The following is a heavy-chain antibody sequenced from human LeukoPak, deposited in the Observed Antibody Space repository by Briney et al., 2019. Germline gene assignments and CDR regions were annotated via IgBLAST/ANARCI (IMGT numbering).Heavy chain of an antibody. V-gene: IGHV1-8*03. CDR2: LNPNSGNT. CDR3: ARGVSSGSYYWENWFDP. CDR1: GYTFTNYD. J-gene: IGHJ5*02. D-gene: IGHD3-10*01. Sequence: GASVTVSCKATGYTFTNYDINWVRQATGHGLEWLGLLNPNSGNTGYAQKFQGRVTITRNTSISTAYKELSSLRSEDTAVYYGARGVSSGSYYWENWFDPWGQGTLVTVSS.